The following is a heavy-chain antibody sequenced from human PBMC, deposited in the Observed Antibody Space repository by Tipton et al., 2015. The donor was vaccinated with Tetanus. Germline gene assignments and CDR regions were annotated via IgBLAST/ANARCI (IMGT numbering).Heavy chain of an antibody. J-gene: IGHJ4*02. CDR2: IIPIFGTA. CDR3: ARVPYYYERGPFDY. D-gene: IGHD3-10*02. V-gene: IGHV1-69*01. Sequence: QSGPEVKKPGSSVKVSCKASGGTFSSYAISWVRQAPGQGLEWMGGIIPIFGTANYAQKFQGRVTITADESTSTAYMELSSLRSEDTAVYYCARVPYYYERGPFDYWGQGPLVTVSS. CDR1: GGTFSSYA.